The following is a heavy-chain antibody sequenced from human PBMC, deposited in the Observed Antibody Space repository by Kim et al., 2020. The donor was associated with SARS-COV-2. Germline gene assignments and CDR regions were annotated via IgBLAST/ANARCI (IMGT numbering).Heavy chain of an antibody. D-gene: IGHD2-15*01. CDR1: GGSISSGGYY. J-gene: IGHJ6*02. CDR2: IYYSGST. CDR3: ARGKSGYCSGGSCYSYYGMDV. Sequence: SETLSLTCTVSGGSISSGGYYWSWIRQHPGKGLEWIGYIYYSGSTYYNPSLKSRVTISVDTSKNQFSLKLSSVTAADTAVYYCARGKSGYCSGGSCYSYYGMDVWGQGTTVTVSS. V-gene: IGHV4-31*03.